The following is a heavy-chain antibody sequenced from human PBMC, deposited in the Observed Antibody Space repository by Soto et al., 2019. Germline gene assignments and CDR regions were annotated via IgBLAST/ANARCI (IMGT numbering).Heavy chain of an antibody. CDR3: AREGGAVATILDYYYYGMDV. CDR2: TYYRSKWYN. V-gene: IGHV6-1*01. D-gene: IGHD5-12*01. J-gene: IGHJ6*02. CDR1: GDSVSSNSAA. Sequence: PSQTLSLTCAISGDSVSSNSAAWNWIRQSPSRGLEWLGRTYYRSKWYNDYAVSVKSRITINPDTSKNQFSLQLNSVTPEDTAVYYCAREGGAVATILDYYYYGMDVWGQGTTVTVSS.